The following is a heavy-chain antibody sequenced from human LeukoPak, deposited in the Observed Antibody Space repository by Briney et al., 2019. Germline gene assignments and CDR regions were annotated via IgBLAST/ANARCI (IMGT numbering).Heavy chain of an antibody. CDR2: ISYDGSNK. D-gene: IGHD2-15*01. J-gene: IGHJ6*03. CDR1: GFTFSSYA. CDR3: AREGQVVVAAHDGNYMDV. V-gene: IGHV3-30*04. Sequence: GGSLRLSCAASGFTFSSYAMHWVRQAPGKGLEWVAVISYDGSNKYYADSVKGRFTISRDNSKNTLYLQMNSLRAEDTAVYYCAREGQVVVAAHDGNYMDVWGKGTTVTVSS.